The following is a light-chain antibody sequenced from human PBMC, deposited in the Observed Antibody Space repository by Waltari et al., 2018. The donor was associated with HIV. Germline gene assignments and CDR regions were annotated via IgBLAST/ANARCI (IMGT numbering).Light chain of an antibody. CDR2: QAS. CDR3: QQYKSYSRT. CDR1: QSISDW. Sequence: DTQMTQSPSTLSASVGDRVTITCRASQSISDWLAWYQQKPGRAPNLLIYQASKLKSGVPSRFSGGASGTEFTLTISGLQPEDFATYFCQQYKSYSRTFGQGTKVEIK. V-gene: IGKV1-5*03. J-gene: IGKJ1*01.